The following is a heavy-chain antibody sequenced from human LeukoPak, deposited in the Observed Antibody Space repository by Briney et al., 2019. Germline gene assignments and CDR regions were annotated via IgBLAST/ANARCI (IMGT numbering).Heavy chain of an antibody. CDR1: GFTFSSYW. Sequence: GGSLRLSCAASGFTFSSYWMSWVRQAPGKGLEWVANIKQGGSGKYYVDSVKGRFTISRDNAKNSLYLQMNSLRAEDTAVYYCARGSDYGSFLGLDYWGQGTLVSVSS. J-gene: IGHJ4*02. D-gene: IGHD4-17*01. V-gene: IGHV3-7*01. CDR3: ARGSDYGSFLGLDY. CDR2: IKQGGSGK.